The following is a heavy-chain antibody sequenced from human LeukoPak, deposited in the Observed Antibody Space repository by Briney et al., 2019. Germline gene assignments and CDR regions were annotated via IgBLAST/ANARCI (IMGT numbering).Heavy chain of an antibody. CDR2: ISVSGDST. Sequence: GGSLRLSCAASGFTFGTYAMSWVRQAPGKGLQWVSTISVSGDSTYYADSVKGRFTISRDSSKSTLYLQMNSLRDEDTAVYYCAKYGSGSYYNGLYWGQGTLVTVSS. J-gene: IGHJ4*02. CDR1: GFTFGTYA. D-gene: IGHD3-10*01. V-gene: IGHV3-23*01. CDR3: AKYGSGSYYNGLY.